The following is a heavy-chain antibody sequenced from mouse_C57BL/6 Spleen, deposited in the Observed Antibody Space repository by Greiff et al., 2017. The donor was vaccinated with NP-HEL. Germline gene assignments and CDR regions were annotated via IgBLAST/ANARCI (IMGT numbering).Heavy chain of an antibody. CDR1: GFSLTSYG. D-gene: IGHD1-1*01. CDR2: IWSGGST. V-gene: IGHV2-2*01. Sequence: QVQLQQSGPGLVQPSQSLSITCTVSGFSLTSYGVHWVRQSPGKGLEWLGVIWSGGSTDYNAAFISRLSISKDNSKSQVFFKMNSLQADDTAIYSYDRNHYYGNWYFDVWGTGTTVTVSS. J-gene: IGHJ1*03. CDR3: DRNHYYGNWYFDV.